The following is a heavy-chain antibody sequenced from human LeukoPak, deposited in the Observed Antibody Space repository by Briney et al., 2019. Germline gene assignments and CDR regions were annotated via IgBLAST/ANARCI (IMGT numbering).Heavy chain of an antibody. V-gene: IGHV6-1*01. Sequence: SQTLSLTCAISGDSVSSNSAVWNWIRQSPSRGLEWLGRTYYRSKWYNDYAVSVKSRITINPDTSKNQFSLQLNSVTPEDTAVYYCARKGSSWQNWFDPWGQGTPVTVSS. CDR3: ARKGSSWQNWFDP. CDR2: TYYRSKWYN. CDR1: GDSVSSNSAV. D-gene: IGHD6-13*01. J-gene: IGHJ5*02.